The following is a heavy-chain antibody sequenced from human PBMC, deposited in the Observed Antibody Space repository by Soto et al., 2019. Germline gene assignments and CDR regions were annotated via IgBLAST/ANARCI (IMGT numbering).Heavy chain of an antibody. V-gene: IGHV3-30*18. CDR3: ANDAPYYYDSSGYYGPFDY. D-gene: IGHD3-22*01. Sequence: GGSLRLSCAASGFTFSSYGIHWVRQAPGKGLEWVALISYDGSNKYYADSVKGRFTISRDNSKNTLYLQMNSLRAEDTAMYYCANDAPYYYDSSGYYGPFDYWGQGTLVTVSS. CDR1: GFTFSSYG. J-gene: IGHJ4*02. CDR2: ISYDGSNK.